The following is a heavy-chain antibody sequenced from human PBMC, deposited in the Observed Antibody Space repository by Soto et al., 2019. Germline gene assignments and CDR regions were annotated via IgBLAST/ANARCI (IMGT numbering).Heavy chain of an antibody. CDR2: ISAYNGNK. J-gene: IGHJ4*02. Sequence: QVQLVQSGAEVKKPGASVKVSCKASGYTFTSYGISWARQAPGQGLEWVGWISAYNGNKNYAQSRQGRVTMTTDTSTSAAYMELRSLRSDDTAVYYCARVYVTTVTTGGDYWGQGTLVTVSS. CDR3: ARVYVTTVTTGGDY. V-gene: IGHV1-18*01. CDR1: GYTFTSYG. D-gene: IGHD4-17*01.